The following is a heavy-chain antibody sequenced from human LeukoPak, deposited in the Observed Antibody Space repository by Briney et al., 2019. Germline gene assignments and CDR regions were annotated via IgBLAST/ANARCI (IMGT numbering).Heavy chain of an antibody. D-gene: IGHD1-14*01. V-gene: IGHV4-39*07. CDR1: GDSVTSDNFY. J-gene: IGHJ4*02. CDR3: ARAPHTSPTDYYFDF. CDR2: FYRSGTA. Sequence: SETLSLTCNVSGDSVTSDNFYCSWGRHPPEKGPGLIGTFYRSGTASHNPSLKSRLIISIDTSKTQFSLNLTSVTAADTALYFCARAPHTSPTDYYFDFWGPGTLVTVSS.